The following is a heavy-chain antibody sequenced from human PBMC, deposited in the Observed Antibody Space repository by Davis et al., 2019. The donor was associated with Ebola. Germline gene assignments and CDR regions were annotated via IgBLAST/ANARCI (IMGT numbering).Heavy chain of an antibody. D-gene: IGHD2/OR15-2a*01. J-gene: IGHJ4*02. CDR3: AKDSNSNLPN. CDR2: IRFDGSNK. V-gene: IGHV3-30*02. CDR1: GFTFSTYG. Sequence: GESLKISCVASGFTFSTYGMHWVRQAPGKGLEWVAFIRFDGSNKYYADSVKGRLTISRDNSKNTVYLQMNGLRAEDTAVYYCAKDSNSNLPNWGQGTLVTVSS.